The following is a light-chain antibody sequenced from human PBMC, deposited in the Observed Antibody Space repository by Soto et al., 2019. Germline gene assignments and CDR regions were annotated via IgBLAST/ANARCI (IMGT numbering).Light chain of an antibody. V-gene: IGLV1-40*01. Sequence: QSVLTQPPSVSGAPGPRVTISCTGSSSNIGAGYDVHWYQQLPGTAPKLLIYGNSNRPSGVPDRFSGSKSGTSASLAITGLQAEDEADYYCQSYDSSLSGSEVFGGGTKLTV. J-gene: IGLJ2*01. CDR2: GNS. CDR1: SSNIGAGYD. CDR3: QSYDSSLSGSEV.